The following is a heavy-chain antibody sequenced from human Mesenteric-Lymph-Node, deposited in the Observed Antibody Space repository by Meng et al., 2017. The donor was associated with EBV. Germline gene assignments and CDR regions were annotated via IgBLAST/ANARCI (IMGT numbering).Heavy chain of an antibody. CDR2: IYRDGST. CDR1: GFTGSSNY. D-gene: IGHD3-22*01. J-gene: IGHJ4*02. V-gene: IGHV3-53*01. Sequence: VQLGGAGGGLNQPGGALSLSCAGSGFTGSSNYVSWVRQAPGKGLEWVSVIYRDGSTYYADSVQGRFTISRDNSKNTLYLQMNSLRAEDTAVYYCAREGDSSGYYYDYWGQGTLVTVSS. CDR3: AREGDSSGYYYDY.